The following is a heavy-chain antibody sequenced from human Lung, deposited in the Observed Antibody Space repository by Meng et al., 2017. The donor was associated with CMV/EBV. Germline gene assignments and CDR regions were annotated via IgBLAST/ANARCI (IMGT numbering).Heavy chain of an antibody. Sequence: GGSLRLSCAASGFTFSSYAMHWVRQAPGKGLEWVAVISYDGSNKYYADSVKGRFTISRDNSKNTLYLQMKSLRAENTAVYFCARERSSAHWGWGQGTLVTVSS. D-gene: IGHD7-27*01. V-gene: IGHV3-30-3*01. CDR3: ARERSSAHWG. CDR1: GFTFSSYA. J-gene: IGHJ4*02. CDR2: ISYDGSNK.